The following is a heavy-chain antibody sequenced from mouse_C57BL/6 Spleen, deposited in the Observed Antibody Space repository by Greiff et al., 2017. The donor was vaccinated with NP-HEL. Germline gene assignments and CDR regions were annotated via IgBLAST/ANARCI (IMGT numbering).Heavy chain of an antibody. J-gene: IGHJ3*01. V-gene: IGHV1-55*01. CDR2: IYPGSGST. Sequence: QVQLQQPGAELVKPGASVKMSCKASGYTFTSYWITWVKQRPGQGLAWIGDIYPGSGSTNYNEKFKSKATLTVDTSSSTAYMQLSSLTSEDSAVYYCAREVDDYDGPSWFAYWGQGTLVTVSA. D-gene: IGHD2-4*01. CDR1: GYTFTSYW. CDR3: AREVDDYDGPSWFAY.